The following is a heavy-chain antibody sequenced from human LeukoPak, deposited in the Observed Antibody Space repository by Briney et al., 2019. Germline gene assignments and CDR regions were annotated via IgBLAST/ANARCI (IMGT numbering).Heavy chain of an antibody. Sequence: PGESLRLSCAASGFTFSKYAMNWVRQAPGKGLDWVSAISGSGGSTDYANSVKGRFTISRDNSKNVLYLQMNSLRAEDTAIYYCAKMVTGHNYFDPWGQGTLVTVSS. CDR2: ISGSGGST. V-gene: IGHV3-23*01. CDR1: GFTFSKYA. D-gene: IGHD1-20*01. CDR3: AKMVTGHNYFDP. J-gene: IGHJ5*02.